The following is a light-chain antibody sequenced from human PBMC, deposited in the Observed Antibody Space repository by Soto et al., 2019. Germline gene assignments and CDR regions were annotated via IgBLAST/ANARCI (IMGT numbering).Light chain of an antibody. CDR2: GAS. CDR3: QQYGGSPIT. CDR1: QSVSSY. V-gene: IGKV3-20*01. Sequence: EIVLTQSPGTLSLSPGERATLSCRASQSVSSYLAWYQQRPSQAPRLLIYGASSRATGIPDKFSGSGSGTDFTLTISRLEPEDFAVYYCQQYGGSPITFGQGTRLEIK. J-gene: IGKJ5*01.